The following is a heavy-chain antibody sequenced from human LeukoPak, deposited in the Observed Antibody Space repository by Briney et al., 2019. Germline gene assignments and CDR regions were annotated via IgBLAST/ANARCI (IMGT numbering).Heavy chain of an antibody. Sequence: SVKVSCKASGGTFSSYAISWVRQPPGQGLEWIGGIIPIFGTANYAQKFQGRVTITADESTSTAYMELSSLRSEDTAVYYCASRGYGSGSTLGFDYWGQGTLVTVSS. J-gene: IGHJ4*02. D-gene: IGHD3-10*01. CDR1: GGTFSSYA. CDR3: ASRGYGSGSTLGFDY. V-gene: IGHV1-69*13. CDR2: IIPIFGTA.